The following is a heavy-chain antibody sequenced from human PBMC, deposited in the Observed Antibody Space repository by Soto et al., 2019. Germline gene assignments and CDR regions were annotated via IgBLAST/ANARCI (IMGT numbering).Heavy chain of an antibody. CDR2: IYYSGST. D-gene: IGHD2-15*01. CDR3: MLGRGRKDFDY. V-gene: IGHV4-39*01. CDR1: GGSISSYY. Sequence: PSETLSLTCTVSGGSISSYYWGRIRQPPGKGLEWIGNIYYSGSTYYNPSLKSRVTISVDTSKNQFSLKLSSVTAADTAVYYCMLGRGRKDFDYWGQGTLVTVSS. J-gene: IGHJ4*02.